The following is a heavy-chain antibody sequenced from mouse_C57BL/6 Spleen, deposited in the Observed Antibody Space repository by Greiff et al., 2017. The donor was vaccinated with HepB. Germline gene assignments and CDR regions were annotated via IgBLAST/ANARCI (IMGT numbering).Heavy chain of an antibody. CDR2: IYPRSGNT. V-gene: IGHV1-81*01. J-gene: IGHJ3*01. D-gene: IGHD4-1*01. CDR3: ARSSWDTWFAY. Sequence: QVQLQQSGAELARPGASVKLSCKASGYTFTSYGISWVKQRTGQGLEWIGEIYPRSGNTYYNEKFKGKATLTADKSSSTAYMELRSLTSEDSAVYFCARSSWDTWFAYWGQGTLVTVSA. CDR1: GYTFTSYG.